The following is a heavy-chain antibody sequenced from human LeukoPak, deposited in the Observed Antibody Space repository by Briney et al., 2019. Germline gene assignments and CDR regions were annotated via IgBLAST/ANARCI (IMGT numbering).Heavy chain of an antibody. J-gene: IGHJ4*02. CDR3: ARSIAVAGYGYFDY. CDR2: IRSSSSYI. V-gene: IGHV3-21*01. CDR1: GFTFSSHS. Sequence: GGSLRLSCAAYGFTFSSHSMKWVRQAPGEGLEWDSSIRSSSSYIYYADSVKGRFTISRDNAKNSLYLQMNSLRAEDTAVYYCARSIAVAGYGYFDYWGQGTLVTVSS. D-gene: IGHD6-19*01.